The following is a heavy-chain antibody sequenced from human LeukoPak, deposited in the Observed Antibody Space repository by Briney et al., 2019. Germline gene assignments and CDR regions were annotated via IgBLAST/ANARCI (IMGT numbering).Heavy chain of an antibody. Sequence: ASVKVSCKTSGYTFTSYGISWVRQAPGQGLEWMGWISAYNGNTNYAQKLQGRVTMTTDTSTSTAYMELRSLRSDDTAVYYCVVPLKGWYMDVWGKGTTVTVSS. V-gene: IGHV1-18*01. J-gene: IGHJ6*03. CDR1: GYTFTSYG. D-gene: IGHD3-10*01. CDR2: ISAYNGNT. CDR3: VVPLKGWYMDV.